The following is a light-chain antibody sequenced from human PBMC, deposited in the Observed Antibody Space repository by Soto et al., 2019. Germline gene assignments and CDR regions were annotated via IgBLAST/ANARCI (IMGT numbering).Light chain of an antibody. CDR3: QQAKSFPLT. J-gene: IGKJ4*01. Sequence: DIQMTQSPSSVSASVGDRVAVTCRASQDISTWLAWYQQKPGKAPRLLIYGASILEGGVPSRFSGSGSGTEFVLTIRSLQPEDFATYFCQQAKSFPLTFGGGTKVDIK. CDR2: GAS. V-gene: IGKV1-12*01. CDR1: QDISTW.